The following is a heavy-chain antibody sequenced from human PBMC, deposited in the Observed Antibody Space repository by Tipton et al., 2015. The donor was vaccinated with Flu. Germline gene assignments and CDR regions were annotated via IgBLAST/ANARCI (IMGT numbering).Heavy chain of an antibody. CDR3: ARHGGATTERLYYFDY. V-gene: IGHV4-34*01. CDR2: INHSGST. Sequence: TLSLTCAVYGGSFSGYYWSWIRQPPGKGLEWIGGINHSGSTNYNPSLKSRVTISVDTSKNQFSLKLSSVTAADTAVYYCARHGGATTERLYYFDYWGQGTLVTVSS. CDR1: GGSFSGYY. J-gene: IGHJ4*02. D-gene: IGHD5-24*01.